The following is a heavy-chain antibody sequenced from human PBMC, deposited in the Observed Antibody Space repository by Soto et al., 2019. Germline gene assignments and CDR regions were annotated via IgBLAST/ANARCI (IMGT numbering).Heavy chain of an antibody. D-gene: IGHD6-6*01. CDR3: AGGIAARPLGY. Sequence: PSETLSLTCTVSRGSISSGGYSWSWIRQPPGKGLEWIGYIYHSGSTYYNPSLKSRVTISVDRSKNQFSLKLSSVTAADTAVYYCAGGIAARPLGYWGQGTLVTVSS. CDR1: RGSISSGGYS. V-gene: IGHV4-30-2*01. J-gene: IGHJ4*02. CDR2: IYHSGST.